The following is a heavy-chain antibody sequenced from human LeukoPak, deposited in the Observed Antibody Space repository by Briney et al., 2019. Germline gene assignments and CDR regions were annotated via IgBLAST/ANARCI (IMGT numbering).Heavy chain of an antibody. CDR3: ATSPGYSKYLYYGMDV. V-gene: IGHV3-20*01. D-gene: IGHD2/OR15-2a*01. Sequence: GGSLRLSCAASGFTFDEYAMSWVRQVPGKGLEWVSGINWNGGSTGYADSVKGRFTISRDNAKNSLYLQMNSLRAEDAALYHCATSPGYSKYLYYGMDVWGQGTTVIVSS. CDR2: INWNGGST. CDR1: GFTFDEYA. J-gene: IGHJ6*02.